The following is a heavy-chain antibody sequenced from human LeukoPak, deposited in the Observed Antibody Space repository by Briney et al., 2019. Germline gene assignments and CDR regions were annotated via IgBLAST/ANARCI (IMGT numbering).Heavy chain of an antibody. Sequence: PGGSLRLSCAASGFTFSGYAMSWVRQAPGKGLEWVSAISGSGGSTYYADSVKGRFTISRDNSKNTLYLQMNSLRAEDTAVYYCAKNGGLIRRHFDYWGQGTLVTVSS. J-gene: IGHJ4*02. CDR2: ISGSGGST. CDR1: GFTFSGYA. V-gene: IGHV3-23*01. CDR3: AKNGGLIRRHFDY. D-gene: IGHD2-21*01.